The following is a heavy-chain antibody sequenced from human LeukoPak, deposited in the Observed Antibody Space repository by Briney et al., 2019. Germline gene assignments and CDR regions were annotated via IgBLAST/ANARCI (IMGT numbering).Heavy chain of an antibody. J-gene: IGHJ3*02. CDR3: ARGPFRGTGDGALDI. D-gene: IGHD1-26*01. CDR1: GGSVSSHY. V-gene: IGHV4-59*02. CDR2: TYYSGST. Sequence: SETLSLTCPVSGGSVSSHYWSWIRQPPGKGLEWMGYTYYSGSTHYNPSLTSRVTISVDTSKNQFSLRLSSVTAADTAIYYCARGPFRGTGDGALDIWGQGTMVTVS.